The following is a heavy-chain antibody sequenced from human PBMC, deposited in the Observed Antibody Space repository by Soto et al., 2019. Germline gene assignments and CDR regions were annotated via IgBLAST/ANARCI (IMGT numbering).Heavy chain of an antibody. CDR1: GGTFSSYA. D-gene: IGHD3-22*01. CDR3: ARDWFSSGYLFY. Sequence: SVKVSCKASGGTFSSYAISWVRQAPGQGLEWMGGIIPIFGTANYAQKFQGRVTITADESTSTAYMELSSLRSEDTAVYYCARDWFSSGYLFYWGQGTLVTVSS. CDR2: IIPIFGTA. J-gene: IGHJ4*02. V-gene: IGHV1-69*13.